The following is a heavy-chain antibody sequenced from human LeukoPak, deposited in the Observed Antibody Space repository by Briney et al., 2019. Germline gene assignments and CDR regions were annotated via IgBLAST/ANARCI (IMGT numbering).Heavy chain of an antibody. V-gene: IGHV3-23*01. J-gene: IGHJ6*03. CDR3: AKKSGPLSGAYDFWSGYPDYYYYYYMDV. CDR1: GFTFSSYA. CDR2: ISGSGGST. D-gene: IGHD3-3*01. Sequence: PGGSLRLSCAASGFTFSSYAMSWVRQAPGKGLEWVSAISGSGGSTYYADSVKGRFIISRDNSKNTLYLQMNSLRAEDTAVYYCAKKSGPLSGAYDFWSGYPDYYYYYYMDVWGKGTTVTVSS.